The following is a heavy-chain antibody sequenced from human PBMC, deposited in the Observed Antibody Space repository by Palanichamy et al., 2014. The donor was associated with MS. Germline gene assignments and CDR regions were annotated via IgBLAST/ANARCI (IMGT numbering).Heavy chain of an antibody. D-gene: IGHD3-9*01. V-gene: IGHV1-8*01. CDR2: VNPHSGNT. CDR3: ARGVPYYDILTGYCDY. CDR1: GYTFINYD. J-gene: IGHJ4*02. Sequence: QVQLVQSGAEVKKPGASVKVSCKASGYTFINYDINWVRQATGQGLEWMGWVNPHSGNTGYAQKFQGRVTITRNTSISTAYMELSSLRSEDTAVYYCARGVPYYDILTGYCDYWGQGTLVTVSS.